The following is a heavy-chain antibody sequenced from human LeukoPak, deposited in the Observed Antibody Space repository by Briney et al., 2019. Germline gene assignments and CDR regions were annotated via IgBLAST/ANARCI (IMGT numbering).Heavy chain of an antibody. CDR2: IHPSDSDT. V-gene: IGHV5-51*01. J-gene: IGHJ4*02. Sequence: GESLKISCKCSGYSFTSSWIGWVRQMPGKGLEWMGTIHPSDSDTRYSPSFQGQVTISADKSISTAYLQWSSLKASDTAIYYCARGVYGDYGAFDNWGQGTLVTVSS. D-gene: IGHD4-17*01. CDR1: GYSFTSSW. CDR3: ARGVYGDYGAFDN.